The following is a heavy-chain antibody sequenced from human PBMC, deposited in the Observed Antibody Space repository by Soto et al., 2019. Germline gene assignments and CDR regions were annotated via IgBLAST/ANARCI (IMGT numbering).Heavy chain of an antibody. CDR1: GFILSDCA. Sequence: EVQLVESGGGLVQPGGSLRLSCATSGFILSDCAMNWVRQAPGKGLEWVSYISSSSCGIDYADSVKGRFTVSRDNARNSLYLQMNSLRAEDTAVYYCARDLSWGSNWYYYMDVWGKGTTVTVSS. CDR3: ARDLSWGSNWYYYMDV. V-gene: IGHV3-48*01. D-gene: IGHD7-27*01. CDR2: ISSSSCGI. J-gene: IGHJ6*03.